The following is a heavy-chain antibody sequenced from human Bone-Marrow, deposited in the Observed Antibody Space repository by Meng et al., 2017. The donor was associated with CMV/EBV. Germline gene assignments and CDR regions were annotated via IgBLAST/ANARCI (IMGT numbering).Heavy chain of an antibody. Sequence: GGSLRLSCAASGFTFRKFGKHWARQAPGKGLEWVAYIVYDGRNKYYADSVKDRFTVSRDNSKNTVYLQVHSLRVEDTAVYFCAKDFGSEVTYSPPSAMDVWGRGTTVTVSS. CDR2: IVYDGRNK. CDR3: AKDFGSEVTYSPPSAMDV. V-gene: IGHV3-30*02. CDR1: GFTFRKFG. J-gene: IGHJ6*02. D-gene: IGHD2-15*01.